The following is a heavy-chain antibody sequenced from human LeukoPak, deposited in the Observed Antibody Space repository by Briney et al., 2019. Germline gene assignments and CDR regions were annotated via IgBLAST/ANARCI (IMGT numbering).Heavy chain of an antibody. V-gene: IGHV4-34*01. Sequence: SETLSLTCTVSGGSISSYYWSWIRQPPGKGLEWIGEINHSGSTNYNPSLTSRVTISVDTSKNQFSLKLSSVTAADTAVYYCARWDVGATDAFDIWGQGTMVTVS. CDR1: GGSISSYY. D-gene: IGHD1-26*01. CDR2: INHSGST. J-gene: IGHJ3*02. CDR3: ARWDVGATDAFDI.